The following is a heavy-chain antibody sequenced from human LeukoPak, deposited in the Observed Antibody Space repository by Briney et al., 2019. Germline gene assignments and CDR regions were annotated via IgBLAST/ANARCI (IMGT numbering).Heavy chain of an antibody. J-gene: IGHJ5*02. D-gene: IGHD2-2*01. CDR1: GGSINSGDYY. CDR2: IYYSGST. Sequence: SETLSLTCTVSGGSINSGDYYWSWIRQPPGKGLEWIGYIYYSGSTYYNPSLKSRVTISIDTSKNQFSLKLSSVTAADTAVYYCARDNSYCTTTGCYAYNWLDPWGQGTLVTVSS. CDR3: ARDNSYCTTTGCYAYNWLDP. V-gene: IGHV4-30-4*01.